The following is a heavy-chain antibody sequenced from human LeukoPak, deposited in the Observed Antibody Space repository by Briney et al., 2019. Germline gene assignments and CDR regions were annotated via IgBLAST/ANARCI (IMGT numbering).Heavy chain of an antibody. V-gene: IGHV3-30-3*01. CDR3: TRDLKSITIFGMIRLNLDN. D-gene: IGHD3-3*01. J-gene: IGHJ4*02. Sequence: PGRSLRLSCAASGFTFSSYAMHWVRQAPGKGLEWVAVISYDGSNKYYADSVKGRFTISRDSSKNTLYLQMNSLRAEDTAVYYCTRDLKSITIFGMIRLNLDNWGQGTLVTVSS. CDR2: ISYDGSNK. CDR1: GFTFSSYA.